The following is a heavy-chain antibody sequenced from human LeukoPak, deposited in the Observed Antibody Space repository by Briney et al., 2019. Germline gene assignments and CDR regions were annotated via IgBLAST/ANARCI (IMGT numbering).Heavy chain of an antibody. Sequence: PSETLSLTCTVSGGSISSSSYYWGWIRQPPGKGLEWIVSIYYSGSTYYNPSLKSRVTISVDTSKNQFSLKLSSVTAADTAVYYCARVDGDYVRWFDPWGQGTLVTVSS. CDR3: ARVDGDYVRWFDP. V-gene: IGHV4-39*07. D-gene: IGHD4-17*01. CDR1: GGSISSSSYY. CDR2: IYYSGST. J-gene: IGHJ5*02.